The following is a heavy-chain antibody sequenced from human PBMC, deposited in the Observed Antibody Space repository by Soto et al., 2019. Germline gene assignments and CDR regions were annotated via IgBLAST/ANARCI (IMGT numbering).Heavy chain of an antibody. Sequence: AFVKVSCKTSGYTFTSNGISWVRQAPGQGLEWMGWISAYNGNTNYAQKLQGRVTMTTDTSTSTAYMELRSLRSDDTAVYYCARDRGVVVVPSATPKYYYYMDVWGKGTTVTVSS. J-gene: IGHJ6*03. CDR1: GYTFTSNG. D-gene: IGHD2-2*01. CDR3: ARDRGVVVVPSATPKYYYYMDV. V-gene: IGHV1-18*01. CDR2: ISAYNGNT.